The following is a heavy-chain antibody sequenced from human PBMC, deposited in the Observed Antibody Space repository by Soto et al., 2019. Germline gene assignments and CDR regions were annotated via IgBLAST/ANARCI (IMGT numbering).Heavy chain of an antibody. Sequence: SDTLXLTCTVSGGSISSYYWSWIRQPPGKGLEWIGYIYYSGSTNYNPSLKSRVTISVDTSKNQFSLKLSSVTAADTAVYYCARQVYGYYYYMDVWGKGTTVTVSS. D-gene: IGHD6-6*01. CDR3: ARQVYGYYYYMDV. CDR1: GGSISSYY. V-gene: IGHV4-59*08. J-gene: IGHJ6*03. CDR2: IYYSGST.